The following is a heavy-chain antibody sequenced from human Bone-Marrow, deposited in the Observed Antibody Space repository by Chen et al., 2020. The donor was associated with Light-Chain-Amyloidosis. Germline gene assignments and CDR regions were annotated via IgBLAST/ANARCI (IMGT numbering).Heavy chain of an antibody. D-gene: IGHD5-12*01. J-gene: IGHJ4*02. V-gene: IGHV5-51*01. CDR3: ARRRDGYNFDY. Sequence: EVQLEQSGPEVQKPGESLKISCKGSGYTFPNYWIGWVRQMPGKGLAWMGVIYPDDSDARYRPSFEGQVTISADKSITTAYLQWRSLKASDTAMYYCARRRDGYNFDYWGQGTLVTVSS. CDR1: GYTFPNYW. CDR2: IYPDDSDA.